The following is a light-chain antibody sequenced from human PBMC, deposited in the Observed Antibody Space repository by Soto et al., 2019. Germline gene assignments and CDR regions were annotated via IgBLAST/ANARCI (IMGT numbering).Light chain of an antibody. CDR1: SSNIGAGYD. J-gene: IGLJ2*01. CDR3: QSYDSSLSGVV. CDR2: GNS. V-gene: IGLV1-40*01. Sequence: QSVLTQPPSVSGAPGQRVTISCTGSSSNIGAGYDVHWYQQLPGTAPKLLIYGNSNRPSVVPDRFSGSKSGTSASLAITGLQAEDEADYYCQSYDSSLSGVVFGGGTKVNVL.